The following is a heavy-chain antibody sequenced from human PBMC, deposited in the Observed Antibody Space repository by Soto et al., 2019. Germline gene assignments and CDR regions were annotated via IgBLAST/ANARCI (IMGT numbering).Heavy chain of an antibody. D-gene: IGHD3-16*02. CDR1: GYSFTSYG. V-gene: IGHV1-18*01. Sequence: GASVKVSCKASGYSFTSYGISWVRQAPGRGLEWMGWVSGYDADTIYVQKFQGRVTMTTDTSTSTAHMELRSLRYDDTAVYYCARAPRIVTAASGISEFDYWAQGTQVIGSA. J-gene: IGHJ4*02. CDR3: ARAPRIVTAASGISEFDY. CDR2: VSGYDADT.